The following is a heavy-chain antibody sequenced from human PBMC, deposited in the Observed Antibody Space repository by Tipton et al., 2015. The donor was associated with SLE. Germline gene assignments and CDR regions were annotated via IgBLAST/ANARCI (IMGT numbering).Heavy chain of an antibody. J-gene: IGHJ4*02. V-gene: IGHV3-49*04. CDR3: TANYYDSGTLFDY. CDR2: IRSKAYGGTT. Sequence: SLRLSCKGSGFRFGAYALSWVRQAPRKGLEWIGFIRSKAYGGTTDFAASVKGRFSISRDDSKSIAYLQMNSLRSEDTAVYYCTANYYDSGTLFDYWGQGTLVAVSS. D-gene: IGHD3-10*01. CDR1: GFRFGAYA.